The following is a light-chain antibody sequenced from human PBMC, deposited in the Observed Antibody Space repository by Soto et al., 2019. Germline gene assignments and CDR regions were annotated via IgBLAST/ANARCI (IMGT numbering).Light chain of an antibody. J-gene: IGKJ1*01. Sequence: ALQMTQSPSSLSASVGDRVTITCRASQDIRTELGWYQQKPGKAPKLLIYGATTLQSGVPSRFSGSGSGTDFTLTIIGLQPEDFATYYCLQDYHYPRTFGQRTKVDVK. CDR3: LQDYHYPRT. V-gene: IGKV1-6*01. CDR1: QDIRTE. CDR2: GAT.